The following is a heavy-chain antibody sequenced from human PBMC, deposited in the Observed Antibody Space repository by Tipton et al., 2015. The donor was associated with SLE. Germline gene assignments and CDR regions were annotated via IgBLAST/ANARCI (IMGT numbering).Heavy chain of an antibody. V-gene: IGHV3-74*01. J-gene: IGHJ4*02. CDR3: ARIHYYGSGSRDY. Sequence: SLRLSCAPSGFTFSSYWMHWVRQGQGKGLVWVSRINGDGSNIAYADTVKGRFTISRDNAKDTLYLQMNSLRAEDTAVYYCARIHYYGSGSRDYWGQGTLVTVAS. CDR1: GFTFSSYW. D-gene: IGHD3-10*01. CDR2: INGDGSNI.